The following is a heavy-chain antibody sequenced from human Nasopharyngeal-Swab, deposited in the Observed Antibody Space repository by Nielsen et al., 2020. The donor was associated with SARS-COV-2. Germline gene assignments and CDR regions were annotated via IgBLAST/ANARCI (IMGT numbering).Heavy chain of an antibody. J-gene: IGHJ4*02. CDR3: AQDYIEEVYLDSRSYFPFDH. CDR1: GFNFGIYA. CDR2: INGRGGT. D-gene: IGHD3-22*01. V-gene: IGHV3-23*01. Sequence: GESLKISCAASGFNFGIYAMSWVRQAPGKGLEWVSAINGRGGTYYADSVRGCFTISRDNSMDTVYLQMNGLRAEDTAVYYCAQDYIEEVYLDSRSYFPFDHWGQGTLVTVSS.